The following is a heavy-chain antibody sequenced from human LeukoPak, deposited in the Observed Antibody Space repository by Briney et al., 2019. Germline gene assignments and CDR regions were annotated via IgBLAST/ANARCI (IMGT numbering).Heavy chain of an antibody. Sequence: GGSLRLSCAASGFTFSSYWMSWVRQAPGKGLEWVANIKKDGSDKYYVDSVKGRFTISRDNAKNSLYLQMNSLRAEDTAVYYCARVEIYCSGGSCYLFQFDYWGQGTLVTVSS. CDR2: IKKDGSDK. J-gene: IGHJ4*02. V-gene: IGHV3-7*01. D-gene: IGHD2-15*01. CDR3: ARVEIYCSGGSCYLFQFDY. CDR1: GFTFSSYW.